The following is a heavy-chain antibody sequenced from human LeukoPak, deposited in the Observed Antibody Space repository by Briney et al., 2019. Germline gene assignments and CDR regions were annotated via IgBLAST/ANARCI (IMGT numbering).Heavy chain of an antibody. J-gene: IGHJ4*02. CDR3: AKDKGSGWTGGFDY. Sequence: GGSLRLSCAASGFTFDDYAMHWVRQAPGKGLEWVPGISWNSGSIGYADSVKGRFTISRDNAKNSLYLQMNSLRAEDTALYYCAKDKGSGWTGGFDYWGQGTLVTVSS. CDR1: GFTFDDYA. CDR2: ISWNSGSI. D-gene: IGHD6-19*01. V-gene: IGHV3-9*01.